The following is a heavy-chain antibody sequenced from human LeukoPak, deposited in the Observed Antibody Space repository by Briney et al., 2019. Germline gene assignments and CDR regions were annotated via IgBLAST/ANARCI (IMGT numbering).Heavy chain of an antibody. D-gene: IGHD3-22*01. Sequence: SETLSLTCTVSGGSISSYYWSWIRQPPGKGLEWIGYIYYSGSTNYNPSLKSRVTISVDTSKNQFSLKLSSVTAADTAVYYCARSNYYDSSGCLIGVGHFDYWGQGTLVTVSS. J-gene: IGHJ4*02. CDR2: IYYSGST. CDR3: ARSNYYDSSGCLIGVGHFDY. V-gene: IGHV4-59*08. CDR1: GGSISSYY.